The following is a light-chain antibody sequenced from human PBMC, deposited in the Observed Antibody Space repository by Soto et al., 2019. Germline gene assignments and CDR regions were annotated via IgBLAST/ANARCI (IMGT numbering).Light chain of an antibody. CDR3: TSYRSSSTLDV. CDR1: SSDVGGYNY. J-gene: IGLJ1*01. Sequence: HSALTQPASVSGSPGQSITISCTGTSSDVGGYNYVSWYQQYPGKAPKLIIYEVNKRPSGVSNRFSGSKSGNTASLTISGLQADDESDYYCTSYRSSSTLDVFGTGTKLTVL. V-gene: IGLV2-14*01. CDR2: EVN.